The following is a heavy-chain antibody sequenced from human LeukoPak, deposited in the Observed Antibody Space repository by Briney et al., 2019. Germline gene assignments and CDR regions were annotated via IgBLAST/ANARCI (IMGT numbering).Heavy chain of an antibody. CDR3: ARCGYSSSWYSRAYYYYMDV. V-gene: IGHV1-69*05. J-gene: IGHJ6*03. CDR1: GGTFSSYA. Sequence: SVKVPCKASGGTFSSYAISWVRQAPGQGLEWMGGIIPIFGTANYAQKFQGRVTITTDESTSTAYMELSSLRSEDTAVYYCARCGYSSSWYSRAYYYYMDVWGKGTTVTVSS. CDR2: IIPIFGTA. D-gene: IGHD6-13*01.